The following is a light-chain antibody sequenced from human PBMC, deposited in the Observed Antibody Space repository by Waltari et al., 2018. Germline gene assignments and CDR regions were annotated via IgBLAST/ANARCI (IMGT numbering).Light chain of an antibody. CDR2: KDY. J-gene: IGLJ3*02. CDR1: STTITNY. V-gene: IGLV1-47*01. CDR3: ATWDDSLNGWV. Sequence: QSVLTQPPSASGAPGQEVSISCSGGSTTITNYVFWYQQFPGTAPTLPVYKDYARPSGVPDRFSASKSGTSASLAISGLRSDDEADYYCATWDDSLNGWVFGGGTKLTVL.